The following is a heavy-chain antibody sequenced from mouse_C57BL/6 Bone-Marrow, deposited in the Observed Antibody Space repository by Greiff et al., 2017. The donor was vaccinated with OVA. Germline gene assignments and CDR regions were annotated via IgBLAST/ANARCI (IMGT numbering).Heavy chain of an antibody. CDR3: ARVVVTTVPIDY. D-gene: IGHD1-1*01. J-gene: IGHJ2*01. Sequence: VKLVESGAELARPGASVKLSCKASGYTFTSYGISWVKQRTGQGLEWIGEIYPRSGNTYYNEKFKGKATLTAAKSSSTAYMELRSLTSEDSAVYFCARVVVTTVPIDYWGQGTTLTVSS. CDR2: IYPRSGNT. V-gene: IGHV1-81*01. CDR1: GYTFTSYG.